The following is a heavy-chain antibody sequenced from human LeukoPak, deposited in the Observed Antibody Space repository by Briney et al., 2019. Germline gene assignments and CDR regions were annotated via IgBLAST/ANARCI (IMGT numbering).Heavy chain of an antibody. CDR2: IYYSGST. V-gene: IGHV4-30-4*08. CDR3: ARVWIRYTFDY. D-gene: IGHD5-12*01. Sequence: SETLSLTCTVSGGSISSGDYYWSWLRPPPGQGLEWIGYIYYSGSTYYNPSLKSRATISVDTSKNQFSLKLSSVPAADTAVYYWARVWIRYTFDYWGEGTLVTVSS. CDR1: GGSISSGDYY. J-gene: IGHJ4*02.